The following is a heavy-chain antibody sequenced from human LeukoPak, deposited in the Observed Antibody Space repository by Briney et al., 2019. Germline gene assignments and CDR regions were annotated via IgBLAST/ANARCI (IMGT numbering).Heavy chain of an antibody. Sequence: ALRLSCPASVLTLSKYWLNWERQPPGNGLGGVSRIASEGSSTTYADSVKGRFSISRDNAKNTLYLQMNSLRVEDTAVYYCARGRPHGNDYWGQGTLVTVSS. V-gene: IGHV3-74*01. J-gene: IGHJ4*02. D-gene: IGHD4-23*01. CDR3: ARGRPHGNDY. CDR2: IASEGSST. CDR1: VLTLSKYW.